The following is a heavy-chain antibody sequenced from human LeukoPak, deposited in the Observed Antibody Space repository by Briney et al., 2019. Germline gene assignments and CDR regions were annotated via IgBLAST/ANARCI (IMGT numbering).Heavy chain of an antibody. V-gene: IGHV3-23*01. CDR3: TKPTYCGGDCYSPDY. D-gene: IGHD2-21*02. J-gene: IGHJ4*02. Sequence: GGSLRLSCAASGFTFSSYGMSWVRQAPGKGLEWVSAISGSGGSTYYADSVKGRFTISRDNSKDTLFLLMNSLRADDTAVYYCTKPTYCGGDCYSPDYWGQGTLVTVSS. CDR1: GFTFSSYG. CDR2: ISGSGGST.